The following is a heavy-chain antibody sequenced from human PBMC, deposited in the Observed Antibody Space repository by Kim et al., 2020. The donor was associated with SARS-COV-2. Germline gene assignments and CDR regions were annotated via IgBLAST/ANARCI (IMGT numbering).Heavy chain of an antibody. V-gene: IGHV5-51*01. J-gene: IGHJ4*02. D-gene: IGHD3-3*01. CDR3: ARGITIFGVVNYYFDY. Sequence: SVHGQVTISADNSVSTAYLQWSSLKASDTAMYYCARGITIFGVVNYYFDYWGQGTLVTVSS.